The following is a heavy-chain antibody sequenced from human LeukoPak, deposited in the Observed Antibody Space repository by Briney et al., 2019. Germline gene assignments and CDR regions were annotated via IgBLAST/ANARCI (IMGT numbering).Heavy chain of an antibody. V-gene: IGHV3-11*01. Sequence: GGSLRLSCEGSGFSFSKHGLNWIRQAPGRGLEYVSYISSHGSPIHYADSVKGRFTISRDNANNSLFLQMNSLRVEDTAVYYCARTGQYCSGGTCYSGQFDFWGQGTLVTVSS. D-gene: IGHD2-15*01. CDR1: GFSFSKHG. CDR3: ARTGQYCSGGTCYSGQFDF. CDR2: ISSHGSPI. J-gene: IGHJ4*02.